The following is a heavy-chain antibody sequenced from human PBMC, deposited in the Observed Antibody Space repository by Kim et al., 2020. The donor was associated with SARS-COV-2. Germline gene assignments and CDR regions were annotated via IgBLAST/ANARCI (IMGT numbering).Heavy chain of an antibody. D-gene: IGHD2-15*01. V-gene: IGHV3-11*01. CDR2: ISSSGSTI. J-gene: IGHJ5*02. CDR1: GFTFSDYY. CDR3: ARDPSHCSGGSCYSSPPVWFDP. Sequence: GGSLRLSCAASGFTFSDYYMSWIRQAPGKGLEWVSYISSSGSTIYYADSVKGRFTISRDNAKNSLYLQMNSLRAEDTAVYYCARDPSHCSGGSCYSSPPVWFDPWGQGTLVTVSS.